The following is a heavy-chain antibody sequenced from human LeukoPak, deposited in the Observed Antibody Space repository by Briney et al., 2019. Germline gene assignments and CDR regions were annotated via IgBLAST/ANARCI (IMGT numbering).Heavy chain of an antibody. CDR1: GFIVSESY. CDR3: VRGNVKHYHSVADEYYYYMDV. V-gene: IGHV4-34*01. D-gene: IGHD6-19*01. Sequence: LRLSCAASGFIVSESYMAWVRQAPGKGLEWIGEISYSGTPRYNPSLNSRITVTLDTSKKQISLNLSPVTAADTAVYYCVRGNVKHYHSVADEYYYYMDVWGKGTAVIVSS. J-gene: IGHJ6*03. CDR2: ISYSGTP.